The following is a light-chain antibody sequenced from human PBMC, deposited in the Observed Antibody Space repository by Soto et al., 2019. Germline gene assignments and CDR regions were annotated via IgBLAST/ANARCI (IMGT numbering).Light chain of an antibody. CDR2: GAS. CDR1: QSVNLN. Sequence: EIVMTQSPATLSVSPGERATLSCRASQSVNLNLAWYQQKPGQAPRLLIYGASVRATGIPARFNGSGAGTEFTLTINSLQAEDSAIYYCQQCNTCPPLTFGGGPTVEIK. J-gene: IGKJ4*01. V-gene: IGKV3-15*01. CDR3: QQCNTCPPLT.